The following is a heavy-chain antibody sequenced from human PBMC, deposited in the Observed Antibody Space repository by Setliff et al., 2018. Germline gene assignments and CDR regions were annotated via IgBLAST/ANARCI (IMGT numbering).Heavy chain of an antibody. V-gene: IGHV5-51*01. Sequence: GESLKISCKGSRYSFSTCWIGWVRQMPGKGLEWMGIIYPGYSITRYSPSFQGQVTISVDKSINTAYLQWSSLRASDTAIYYCARHPYYYGSGTYLDNNNRWFDPWGQGTLVTVS. J-gene: IGHJ5*02. D-gene: IGHD3-10*01. CDR2: IYPGYSIT. CDR1: RYSFSTCW. CDR3: ARHPYYYGSGTYLDNNNRWFDP.